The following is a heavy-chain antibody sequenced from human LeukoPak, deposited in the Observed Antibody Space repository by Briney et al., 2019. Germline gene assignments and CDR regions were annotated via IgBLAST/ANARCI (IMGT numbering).Heavy chain of an antibody. CDR3: AHKLGGSYSLNYFDY. CDR2: IYWNDYK. Sequence: SGPTLVKPTQTLTLTCTFSGFSLSTSGVGVGWIRQPPGKALEWLALIYWNDYKRYSPSLKSRLTIPKDTSKNQVVLSMTNMDPVDTATYYCAHKLGGSYSLNYFDYWGQGTLVTVSS. V-gene: IGHV2-5*01. D-gene: IGHD2-15*01. J-gene: IGHJ4*02. CDR1: GFSLSTSGVG.